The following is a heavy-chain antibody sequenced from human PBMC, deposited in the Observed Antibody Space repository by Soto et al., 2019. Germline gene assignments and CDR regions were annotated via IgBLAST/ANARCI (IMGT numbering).Heavy chain of an antibody. CDR1: GGSTSSYY. Sequence: SETLSLTCTVSGGSTSSYYWSWIRQPPGKGLEWIGYIYYSGSTNYNPSLKSRVTISVDTSKNQFSLKLSSVTAADTAVYYCAGAGGPTNNGMDVWGQGTTVTSP. D-gene: IGHD3-16*01. J-gene: IGHJ6*02. V-gene: IGHV4-59*01. CDR3: AGAGGPTNNGMDV. CDR2: IYYSGST.